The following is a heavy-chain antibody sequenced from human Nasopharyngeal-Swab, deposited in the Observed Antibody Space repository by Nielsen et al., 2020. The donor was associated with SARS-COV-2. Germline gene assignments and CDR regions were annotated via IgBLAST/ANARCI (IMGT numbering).Heavy chain of an antibody. Sequence: ASVKVSCKASGYTITSYYLHWVRQAPGQGLEWIGKINPSGGSTTHAQKFQGKVTMTSDTSANTVYMELSSLRFDDTAVYYCARVLGNDAFDMWGQGTMITVSS. V-gene: IGHV1-46*01. CDR2: INPSGGST. J-gene: IGHJ3*02. CDR1: GYTITSYY. D-gene: IGHD2-15*01. CDR3: ARVLGNDAFDM.